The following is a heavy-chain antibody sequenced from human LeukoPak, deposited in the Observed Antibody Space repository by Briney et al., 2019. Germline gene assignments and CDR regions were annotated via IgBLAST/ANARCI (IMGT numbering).Heavy chain of an antibody. CDR2: ISSSSSYI. CDR1: GFTFSSYG. CDR3: ASIAVAGTDHFDY. V-gene: IGHV3-21*01. J-gene: IGHJ4*02. D-gene: IGHD6-19*01. Sequence: GGSLRLSCAASGFTFSSYGMHWVRQAPGKGLEWVSSISSSSSYIYYADSVKGRFTISRDNAKNSLYLQMNSPRAEDTAVYYCASIAVAGTDHFDYWGQGTLVTVSS.